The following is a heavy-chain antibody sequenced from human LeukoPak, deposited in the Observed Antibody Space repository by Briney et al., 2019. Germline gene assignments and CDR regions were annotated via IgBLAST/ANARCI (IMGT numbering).Heavy chain of an antibody. CDR1: GGSISSYY. D-gene: IGHD3-3*01. CDR2: IYYSGGT. Sequence: KPSETLSLTCTVPGGSISSYYWRWVRQPPGKGLEWVVYIYYSGGTNYNPSLKSRVTISVDTSKNQFSLKLSSVTAADTAVYYCARHLESAGTRPYYYYYYGMDVWGQGTTVTVSS. V-gene: IGHV4-59*08. J-gene: IGHJ6*02. CDR3: ARHLESAGTRPYYYYYYGMDV.